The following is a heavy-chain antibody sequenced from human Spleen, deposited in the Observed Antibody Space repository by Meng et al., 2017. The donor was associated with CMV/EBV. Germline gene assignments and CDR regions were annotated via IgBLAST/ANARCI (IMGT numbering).Heavy chain of an antibody. V-gene: IGHV1-46*01. CDR3: AGKEAGAYYYYGMDV. D-gene: IGHD3-10*01. CDR2: INPSGGST. J-gene: IGHJ6*02. Sequence: ASVKVSCKASGYTFTSYYMHWVRQAPGQGLEWMGIINPSGGSTSYAQKFQGRVTMTRDTSTSTVYMELSSLRSEDTAVYYCAGKEAGAYYYYGMDVWGQGTTVTVSS. CDR1: GYTFTSYY.